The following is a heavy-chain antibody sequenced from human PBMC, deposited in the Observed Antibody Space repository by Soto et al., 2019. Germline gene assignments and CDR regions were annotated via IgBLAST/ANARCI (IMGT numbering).Heavy chain of an antibody. J-gene: IGHJ3*02. CDR1: GLTFSSYA. Sequence: EVQLLESGGGLVQPGGSLRLSCAASGLTFSSYAMSWVRQAPGKGLEWVSAISGRGANTYYADSVKGRFTISRDNSKNTLYLQMNSLRAEDTAVYYCAKEIVVVVAATPPAAFDIWGQGTMVTVSS. V-gene: IGHV3-23*01. CDR2: ISGRGANT. D-gene: IGHD2-15*01. CDR3: AKEIVVVVAATPPAAFDI.